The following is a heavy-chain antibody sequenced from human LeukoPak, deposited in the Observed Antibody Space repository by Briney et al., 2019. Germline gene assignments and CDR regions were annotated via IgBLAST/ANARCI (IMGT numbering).Heavy chain of an antibody. CDR2: IYTSGST. CDR1: GGSISSGSYY. D-gene: IGHD1-26*01. J-gene: IGHJ4*02. V-gene: IGHV4-61*02. CDR3: ARGQGGSYHYFDY. Sequence: SQTLSLTCTVSGGSISSGSYYWSWIRQPAGKGLEWIGRIYTSGSTNYNPSLKSRVTISVDTSKNQFSLKLSSVTAADTAVYYCARGQGGSYHYFDYWGQGTLVTVSS.